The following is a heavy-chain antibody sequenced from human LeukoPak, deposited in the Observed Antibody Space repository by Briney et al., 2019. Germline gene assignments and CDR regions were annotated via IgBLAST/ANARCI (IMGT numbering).Heavy chain of an antibody. Sequence: GGSLRLSCTASGFTFSSYSMNWVRQAPGKGLEWVSYISSSGGTIYYADSVKGRFTISRDNAKNSLYLQMNSLRAEDTAVYYCAELGITMIGGVWGKGTTVTISS. CDR2: ISSSGGTI. D-gene: IGHD3-10*02. J-gene: IGHJ6*04. CDR3: AELGITMIGGV. CDR1: GFTFSSYS. V-gene: IGHV3-48*04.